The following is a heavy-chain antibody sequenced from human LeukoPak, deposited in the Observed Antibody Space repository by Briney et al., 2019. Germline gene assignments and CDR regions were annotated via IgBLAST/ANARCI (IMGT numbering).Heavy chain of an antibody. V-gene: IGHV4-4*07. J-gene: IGHJ2*01. CDR2: IYTSGST. Sequence: SSETLSLTXTVSGGSISSYYWSWIRQPAGKGLEWIGHIYTSGSTNYNPSLKSRVTMSVDTSKNQFSLKLSSVTAADTAVYYCARERPAYWYFDLWGRGTLVTVSS. CDR3: ARERPAYWYFDL. CDR1: GGSISSYY.